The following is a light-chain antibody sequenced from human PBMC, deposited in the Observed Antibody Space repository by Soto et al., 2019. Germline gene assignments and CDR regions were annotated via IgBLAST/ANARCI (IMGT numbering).Light chain of an antibody. J-gene: IGKJ4*01. CDR1: QSVSSN. V-gene: IGKV3-15*01. CDR2: GAS. Sequence: EIVMAQSPATLSVSPGERATLSCRASQSVSSNLAWYQQKPGQAPRLLIYGASTRATGIPARFSGSGSGTEFTLTISSLQSEDLAAYSSQQYNNWPFTFGGGTKVDIK. CDR3: QQYNNWPFT.